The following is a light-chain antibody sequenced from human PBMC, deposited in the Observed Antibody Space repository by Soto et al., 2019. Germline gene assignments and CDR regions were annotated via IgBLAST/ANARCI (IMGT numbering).Light chain of an antibody. CDR2: GAS. J-gene: IGKJ1*01. V-gene: IGKV3-20*01. CDR3: QQYGSSPWT. Sequence: EIALTQSPGTLSLSPGERATLSCRASQSVSSSYLAWYQQKPGQAPRLLIYGASSRATGIPDRFSGSGSGTDFTLTISRLEPEDCAVYYCQQYGSSPWTFAEGTKVEI. CDR1: QSVSSSY.